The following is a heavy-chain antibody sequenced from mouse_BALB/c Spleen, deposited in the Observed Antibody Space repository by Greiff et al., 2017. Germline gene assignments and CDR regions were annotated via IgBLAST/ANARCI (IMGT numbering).Heavy chain of an antibody. CDR2: ILPGSGST. D-gene: IGHD2-4*01. CDR3: ARDDYAYAMDY. V-gene: IGHV1-9*01. Sequence: VQLQQSGAELMKPGASVKISCKATGYTFSSYWIEWVKQRPGHGLEWIGEILPGSGSTNYNEKFKGKATFTADTSSNTAYMQLSSLTSEDSAVYYCARDDYAYAMDYWGQGTSVTVSS. J-gene: IGHJ4*01. CDR1: GYTFSSYW.